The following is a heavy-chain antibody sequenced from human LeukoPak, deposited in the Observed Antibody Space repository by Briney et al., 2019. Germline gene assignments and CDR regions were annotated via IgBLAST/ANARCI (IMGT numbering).Heavy chain of an antibody. CDR1: GFAVSNSW. CDR2: INHEGGDI. J-gene: IGHJ6*02. V-gene: IGHV3-7*01. D-gene: IGHD1-1*01. CDR3: ATYINWVAGDD. Sequence: GRCLRLSCADSGFAVSNSWMSWVSQAPGKGLEWVANINHEGGDIHYVDSVKGRFTISRDNAKDSLYLQMNSLRDEDTAVYYCATYINWVAGDDWGQGTTVTVSS.